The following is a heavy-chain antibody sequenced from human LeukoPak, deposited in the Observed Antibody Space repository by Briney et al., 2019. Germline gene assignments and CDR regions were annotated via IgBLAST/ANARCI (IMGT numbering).Heavy chain of an antibody. Sequence: GASVKVSCKASGYTFTTYGINWVRQAPGQGLEWMGRIIPILGIANYAQKFQGRVTITADKSTSTAYMELSSLRSEDTAVYYCARDECSGGSCHRGNYYGMDVWGQGTTVTVSS. CDR3: ARDECSGGSCHRGNYYGMDV. D-gene: IGHD2-15*01. J-gene: IGHJ6*02. CDR2: IIPILGIA. CDR1: GYTFTTYG. V-gene: IGHV1-69*04.